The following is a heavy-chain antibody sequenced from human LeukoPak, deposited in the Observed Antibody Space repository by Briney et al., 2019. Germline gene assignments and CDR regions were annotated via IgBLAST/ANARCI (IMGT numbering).Heavy chain of an antibody. V-gene: IGHV3-23*01. CDR3: AKKYCTNGVCRTYFDY. D-gene: IGHD2-8*01. CDR1: GFTFNSNA. CDR2: ISGSGEST. J-gene: IGHJ4*02. Sequence: PGGSLRLSCVASGFTFNSNAMSWVRQAPGKGLEWVSSISGSGESTYYADSVKGRFTISRDNSKNTLYLQMNSLRAEDTAIYYCAKKYCTNGVCRTYFDYWGQGTLVTVSS.